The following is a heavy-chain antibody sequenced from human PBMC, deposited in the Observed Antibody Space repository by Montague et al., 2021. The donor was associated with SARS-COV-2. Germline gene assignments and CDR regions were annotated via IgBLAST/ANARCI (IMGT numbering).Heavy chain of an antibody. CDR2: IYYNTGNT. D-gene: IGHD5-12*01. J-gene: IGHJ4*02. CDR1: GGSISGFY. V-gene: IGHV4-59*01. CDR3: ASGTGYDYYFDC. Sequence: SETLSLTCSVSGGSISGFYWNWIRQPPGKGLEWIGYIYYNTGNTNYNPSLQSRVTISLDTSKNQFSLNLRSVTAADTALYFCASGTGYDYYFDCWGLGTLVTVSS.